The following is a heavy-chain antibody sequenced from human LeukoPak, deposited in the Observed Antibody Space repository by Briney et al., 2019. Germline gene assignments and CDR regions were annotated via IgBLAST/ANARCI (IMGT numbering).Heavy chain of an antibody. CDR2: IYYSGST. Sequence: SETLSLTCTVSGGSVSSGSYYWSWIRQPPGKGLEWIGYIYYSGSTNYNPSLKSRVTISVDTSKNQFSLKLSSVTAADTAVYYCARGPLDTAMVIYYYYYGMDVWGQGTTVTVSS. CDR3: ARGPLDTAMVIYYYYYGMDV. CDR1: GGSVSSGSYY. D-gene: IGHD5-18*01. J-gene: IGHJ6*02. V-gene: IGHV4-61*01.